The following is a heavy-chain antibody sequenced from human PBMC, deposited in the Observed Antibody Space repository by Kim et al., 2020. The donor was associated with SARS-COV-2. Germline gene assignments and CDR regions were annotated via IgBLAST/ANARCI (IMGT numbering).Heavy chain of an antibody. CDR1: GYSLASYW. D-gene: IGHD6-6*01. CDR3: ARTRDYSISADAFNI. Sequence: GASLKISCKGSGYSLASYWIAWVRQMPGKGLEWMGIIYPGDSHTTYSPSFQGPVTISADKSISTAYLQWNSLKASDTAMYYCARTRDYSISADAFNIWGQGTMVTVSS. CDR2: IYPGDSHT. J-gene: IGHJ3*02. V-gene: IGHV5-51*01.